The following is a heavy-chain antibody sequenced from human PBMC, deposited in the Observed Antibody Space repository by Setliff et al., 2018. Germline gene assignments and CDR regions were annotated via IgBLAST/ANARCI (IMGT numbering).Heavy chain of an antibody. Sequence: ASVKVSCKASGYTFASYAMHWVRQAPGPRLEWMGWINAGNGNTKYSQKFQARVTITRDTSESTAYLELSSLRSEDTAVYYCARVAGDVLLLPPQGWFDPWGQGTLVTVSS. V-gene: IGHV1-3*01. D-gene: IGHD3-10*01. CDR1: GYTFASYA. CDR2: INAGNGNT. CDR3: ARVAGDVLLLPPQGWFDP. J-gene: IGHJ5*02.